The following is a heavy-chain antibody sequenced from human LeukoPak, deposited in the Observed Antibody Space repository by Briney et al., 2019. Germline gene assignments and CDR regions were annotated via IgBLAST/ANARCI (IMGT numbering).Heavy chain of an antibody. Sequence: SETLSLTCTVPGGSISSSYWSWIRQPPGKGLEWIGYIYYSGSTNYNPSLRSRVTISVDTSKNQFSLKLSSVTAADTAVYYCAREDSSSWYVYWGQGTLVTVSS. J-gene: IGHJ4*02. CDR2: IYYSGST. CDR3: AREDSSSWYVY. V-gene: IGHV4-59*01. CDR1: GGSISSSY. D-gene: IGHD6-13*01.